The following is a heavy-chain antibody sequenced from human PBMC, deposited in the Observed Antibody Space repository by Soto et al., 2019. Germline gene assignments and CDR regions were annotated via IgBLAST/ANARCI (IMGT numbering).Heavy chain of an antibody. V-gene: IGHV1-69*01. J-gene: IGHJ5*02. CDR2: IIPIFGTA. D-gene: IGHD3-16*01. CDR3: ASGKGIMITFGGGNWFDP. CDR1: GGTFSSYA. Sequence: QVQLVQSGAEVKKPGSSVKVSCKASGGTFSSYAISWVRQAPGQGLEWRGGIIPIFGTANYAQKFQGRVTITADESTSTAYMELSSLRSEDTAVYYCASGKGIMITFGGGNWFDPWGQGTLVTVSS.